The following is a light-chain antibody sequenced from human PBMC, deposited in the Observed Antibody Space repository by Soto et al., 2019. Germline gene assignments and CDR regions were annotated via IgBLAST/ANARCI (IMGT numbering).Light chain of an antibody. CDR3: QSHDSSLHASV. CDR2: GNT. CDR1: SSNIGAGYD. V-gene: IGLV1-40*01. Sequence: SVLPRPPSVSGAPGQRVTISCTGSSSNIGAGYDVHWYLQLPGTAPKLLIYGNTNRPSGVPDRFSGPKSGSSASLAITGLQAEDEADYYCQSHDSSLHASVFGTGTKVTVL. J-gene: IGLJ1*01.